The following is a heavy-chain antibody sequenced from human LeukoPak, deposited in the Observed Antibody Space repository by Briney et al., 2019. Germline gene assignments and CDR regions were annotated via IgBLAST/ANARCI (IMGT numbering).Heavy chain of an antibody. CDR1: GGSLSSSSYY. V-gene: IGHV4-39*01. Sequence: SETLSLTCTVSGGSLSSSSYYWGWIRQPPGKGLEWIGSIYYSGSTYYNPSLKSRVTISVDTSKNQFSLKLSSVTAADTAAYYCASRYCSSTSCYRGPRMGYYYYYMDVWGKGTTVTVSS. J-gene: IGHJ6*03. D-gene: IGHD2-2*02. CDR2: IYYSGST. CDR3: ASRYCSSTSCYRGPRMGYYYYYMDV.